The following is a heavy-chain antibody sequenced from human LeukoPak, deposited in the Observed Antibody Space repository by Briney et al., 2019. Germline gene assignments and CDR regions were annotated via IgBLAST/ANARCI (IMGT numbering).Heavy chain of an antibody. J-gene: IGHJ4*02. Sequence: SGGSLRLSCAASGFTFSSYAMHWVRQAPGKGLEWVAVISYDGSNKYYADSVKGRFTISRDNSKNTLYLQMNSLRAEDTAVYYCARDSFRDGDYLDCWGQGTLVTVSS. CDR1: GFTFSSYA. D-gene: IGHD2-8*01. V-gene: IGHV3-30*04. CDR3: ARDSFRDGDYLDC. CDR2: ISYDGSNK.